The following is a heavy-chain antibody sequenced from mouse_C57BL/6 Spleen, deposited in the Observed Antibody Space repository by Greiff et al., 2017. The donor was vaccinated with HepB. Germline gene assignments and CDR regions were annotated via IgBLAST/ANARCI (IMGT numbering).Heavy chain of an antibody. CDR3: TRGDYDAHFDY. V-gene: IGHV1-15*01. CDR2: IDPETGGT. D-gene: IGHD2-4*01. CDR1: GYTFTDYE. Sequence: VKLQQSGAELVRPGASVTLSCKASGYTFTDYEMHWVKQTPVHGLEWIGAIDPETGGTAYNQKFKGKAILTADKSSSTAYMELRSLTSEDSAVYYCTRGDYDAHFDYWGQGTTLTVSS. J-gene: IGHJ2*01.